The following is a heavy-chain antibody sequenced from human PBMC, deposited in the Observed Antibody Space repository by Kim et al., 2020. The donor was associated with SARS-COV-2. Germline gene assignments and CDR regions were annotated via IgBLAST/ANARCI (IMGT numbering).Heavy chain of an antibody. D-gene: IGHD6-19*01. V-gene: IGHV4-34*01. CDR3: AREPLAVAGKEIGFDY. Sequence: SETLSLTCAVYGGSFSGYYWSWIRQPPGKGLEWIGEINHSGSTNYNPSLKSRVTISVDTSKNQFSLKLSSVTAADTAVYYCAREPLAVAGKEIGFDYWGQGTLVTVSS. CDR2: INHSGST. CDR1: GGSFSGYY. J-gene: IGHJ4*02.